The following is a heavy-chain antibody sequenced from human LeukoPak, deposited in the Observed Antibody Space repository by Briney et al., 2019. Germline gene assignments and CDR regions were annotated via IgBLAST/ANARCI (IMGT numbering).Heavy chain of an antibody. J-gene: IGHJ4*02. Sequence: PGASLTLSCAASGFTFSSYAMSWVRQAPGKGLEWVSAISGSGGSTYYADSVKGRFTISRDNSRNTLYLEMKSLRAEDTPVYYCSKSVVRGVTLPDYWGEPTLVT. CDR2: ISGSGGST. D-gene: IGHD3-10*01. CDR1: GFTFSSYA. CDR3: SKSVVRGVTLPDY. V-gene: IGHV3-23*01.